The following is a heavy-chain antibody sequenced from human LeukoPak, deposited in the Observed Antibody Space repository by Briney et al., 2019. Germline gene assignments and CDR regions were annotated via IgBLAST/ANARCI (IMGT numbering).Heavy chain of an antibody. D-gene: IGHD2-2*01. CDR1: GYTFTSYY. CDR2: INPSGGSA. J-gene: IGHJ5*02. Sequence: ASVKVSCKASGYTFTSYYMHWVRQTPGQGLEWMGIINPSGGSATYAQKFQGRVTMTSDTSTSTVYMDLSSLRSEDTAVYYCVRDSSSSSLADPWGQGTLVTVSS. V-gene: IGHV1-46*01. CDR3: VRDSSSSSLADP.